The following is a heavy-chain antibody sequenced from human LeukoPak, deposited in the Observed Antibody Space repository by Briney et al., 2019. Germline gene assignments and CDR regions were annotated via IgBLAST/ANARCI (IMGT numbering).Heavy chain of an antibody. V-gene: IGHV4-31*03. J-gene: IGHJ5*02. CDR2: IYYSGST. D-gene: IGHD3-3*01. CDR1: GGSISSGGYY. Sequence: SQTLSLTCTVSGGSISSGGYYWSWIRQHPGKGLEWIGYIYYSGSTYYNPSLKSRVTISVDTSKNQFSLKLSSVTAADTAVYYCARGSHLEWLLFPGWFDPWGQGTLVTVSS. CDR3: ARGSHLEWLLFPGWFDP.